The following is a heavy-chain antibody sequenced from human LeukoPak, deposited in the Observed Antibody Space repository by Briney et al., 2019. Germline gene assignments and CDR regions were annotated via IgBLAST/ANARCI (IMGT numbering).Heavy chain of an antibody. CDR2: IYSGGST. V-gene: IGHV3-66*01. CDR3: ARITWIRGHDY. D-gene: IGHD5-12*01. Sequence: GGSLRLFCAASGFTVSSNYMSWVRQAPGKGLEWVSVIYSGGSTYYADSVKGRFTISRDNSKNTLYLQMNSLRAEDTAVYYCARITWIRGHDYWGQGTLVTVSS. CDR1: GFTVSSNY. J-gene: IGHJ4*02.